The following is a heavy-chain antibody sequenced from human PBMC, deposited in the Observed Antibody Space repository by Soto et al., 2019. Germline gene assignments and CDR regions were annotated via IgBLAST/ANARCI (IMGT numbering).Heavy chain of an antibody. Sequence: EVQLVQSGAEVKKPGESLRISCKGSGYSFTSYWISWVRQMPGKGLEWMGRIDPSDSYTNYSPSFQGHVTISADKSISTAYLQWSSLKASDTAMYYCARIEYSSSQALGYFQHWGQGTLVTVSS. D-gene: IGHD6-6*01. J-gene: IGHJ1*01. V-gene: IGHV5-10-1*03. CDR1: GYSFTSYW. CDR3: ARIEYSSSQALGYFQH. CDR2: IDPSDSYT.